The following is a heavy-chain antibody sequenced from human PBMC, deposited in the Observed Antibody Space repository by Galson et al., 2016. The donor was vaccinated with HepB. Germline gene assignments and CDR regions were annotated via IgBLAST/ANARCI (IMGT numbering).Heavy chain of an antibody. Sequence: SLRLSCAASGFIFSDYYMTWIRQAPGKGLEWVSYISSSSTYIKYADSVKGRFTISRDDAKNSLYLQMNSLRVEDTAVYYCAREEGPPAYARWWGQGTLVTVSS. CDR1: GFIFSDYY. D-gene: IGHD2-8*01. CDR3: AREEGPPAYARW. J-gene: IGHJ4*02. V-gene: IGHV3-11*06. CDR2: ISSSSTYI.